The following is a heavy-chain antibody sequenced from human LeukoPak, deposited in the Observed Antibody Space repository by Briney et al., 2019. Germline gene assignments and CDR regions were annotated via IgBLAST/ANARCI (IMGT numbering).Heavy chain of an antibody. CDR2: MGGGIDDI. Sequence: GGSLRFSCKASRFTFREFAMSWVRKAPGKRLEWVSTMGGGIDDIGSADAGKGRFTISRDNSNDTPYLQMNSLKVEDTALYYCAKDAFSYNGVYDALDIWGQGTMVTVSS. V-gene: IGHV3-23*01. D-gene: IGHD3-3*01. J-gene: IGHJ3*02. CDR1: RFTFREFA. CDR3: AKDAFSYNGVYDALDI.